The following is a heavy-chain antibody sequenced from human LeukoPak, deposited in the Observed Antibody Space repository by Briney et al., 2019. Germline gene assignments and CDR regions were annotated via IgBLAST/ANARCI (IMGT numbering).Heavy chain of an antibody. CDR2: ISPYNGNT. CDR1: GYTFPNYG. V-gene: IGHV1-18*01. CDR3: AREESIGRYQFLHEY. D-gene: IGHD1-26*01. J-gene: IGHJ4*02. Sequence: ASVKVSCKASGYTFPNYGISWVRRAPGQGLEWMGWISPYNGNTKYLQKFQGRVTMTTDTSTSTASMEVRSLRSDDTAVYYCAREESIGRYQFLHEYWGQGTLVTVSS.